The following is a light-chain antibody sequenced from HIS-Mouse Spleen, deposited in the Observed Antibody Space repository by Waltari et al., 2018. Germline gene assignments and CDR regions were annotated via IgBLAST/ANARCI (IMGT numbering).Light chain of an antibody. CDR1: SSNIGSNT. J-gene: IGLJ2*01. CDR3: CSYAGSSTVV. CDR2: SNN. Sequence: QSVLTQPPSASGTPGQRVTISCSGSSSNIGSNTVNWYQQLPGTAPKLLIDSNNQRASGVTDRLSGSKSGTSASLAISGLQSEDEADYYCCSYAGSSTVVFGGGTKLTVL. V-gene: IGLV1-44*01.